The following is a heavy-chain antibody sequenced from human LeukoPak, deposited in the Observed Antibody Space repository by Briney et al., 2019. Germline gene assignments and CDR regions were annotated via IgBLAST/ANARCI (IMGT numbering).Heavy chain of an antibody. J-gene: IGHJ4*02. D-gene: IGHD6-6*01. Sequence: PGGSLRLSCAASGFTVSSNYMSWVRQAPGKGLEWVSVLYSGGSTYYADSVKGRFTISRDNSKNTLYLQMNSLRAEDTAVYYCTSSIAARRHLDYWGQGTLATVSS. V-gene: IGHV3-53*01. CDR2: LYSGGST. CDR1: GFTVSSNY. CDR3: TSSIAARRHLDY.